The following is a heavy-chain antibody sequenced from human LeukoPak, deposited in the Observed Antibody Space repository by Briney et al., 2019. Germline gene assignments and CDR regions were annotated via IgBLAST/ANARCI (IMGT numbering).Heavy chain of an antibody. CDR3: ARSLPIVGATWPFDY. CDR1: GYTFTSYY. CDR2: TIPIFGTA. Sequence: SVKVSCKASGYTFTSYYMHWVRQAPGQGLEWMGGTIPIFGTANYAQKFQGRVTITADESTSTAYMELSSLRSEDTAVYYCARSLPIVGATWPFDYWGQGTLVTVSS. D-gene: IGHD1-26*01. J-gene: IGHJ4*02. V-gene: IGHV1-69*13.